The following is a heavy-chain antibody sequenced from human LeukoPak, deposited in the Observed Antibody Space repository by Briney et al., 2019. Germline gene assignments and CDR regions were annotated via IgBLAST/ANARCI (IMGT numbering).Heavy chain of an antibody. Sequence: GESLKISCKGSGYSFPSYWIGWVRQMPGKGLECMGIIHPGDSETRYSPSFQGQVTISADKSITTAYLQWSGLKASDTAMYYCARRLGATQPYFDFWGQGTLVTVSS. CDR2: IHPGDSET. V-gene: IGHV5-51*01. CDR1: GYSFPSYW. CDR3: ARRLGATQPYFDF. J-gene: IGHJ4*02. D-gene: IGHD1-26*01.